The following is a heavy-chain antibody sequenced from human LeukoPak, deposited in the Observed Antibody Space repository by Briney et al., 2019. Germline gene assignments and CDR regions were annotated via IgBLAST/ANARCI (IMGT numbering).Heavy chain of an antibody. Sequence: SGGSLRLSCAASGITFRNYWMHWVRQAPGKGLEWVSHIIQDGSATFYADSVKGRFTISRDNAKDTLYLQMNSLRAEDTAVYYCATDDYRGLGYWGQGTLVTVSS. J-gene: IGHJ4*02. CDR3: ATDDYRGLGY. V-gene: IGHV3-74*01. CDR1: GITFRNYW. CDR2: IIQDGSAT. D-gene: IGHD4-11*01.